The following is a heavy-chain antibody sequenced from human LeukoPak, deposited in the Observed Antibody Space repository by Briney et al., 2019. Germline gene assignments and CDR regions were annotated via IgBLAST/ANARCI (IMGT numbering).Heavy chain of an antibody. CDR3: ATPRRGYCSSTSCPHDAFYI. Sequence: SETLSLTCTVSGGSISSSSYYWGWIRQPPGKGLEWIGSIYYSGSTYYNPSLKSRLTISVDTSKNQFSLRLSSVTAADTAVYYCATPRRGYCSSTSCPHDAFYIWGQGTMVTVSS. D-gene: IGHD2-2*01. CDR1: GGSISSSSYY. CDR2: IYYSGST. J-gene: IGHJ3*02. V-gene: IGHV4-39*01.